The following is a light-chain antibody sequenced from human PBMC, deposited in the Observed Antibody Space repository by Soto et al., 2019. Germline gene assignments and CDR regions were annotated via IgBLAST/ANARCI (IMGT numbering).Light chain of an antibody. CDR1: QSISSW. CDR2: KAS. CDR3: QQYDSYTS. J-gene: IGKJ2*01. V-gene: IGKV1-5*03. Sequence: DVPMTQSPSTLSASVGDRVTITCRASQSISSWLAWYQQKPGKAPKLLIYKASTLESGVPSRFSGSGSGTEFALTISGLQPDDSASYYCQQYDSYTSFGQGTKLEIK.